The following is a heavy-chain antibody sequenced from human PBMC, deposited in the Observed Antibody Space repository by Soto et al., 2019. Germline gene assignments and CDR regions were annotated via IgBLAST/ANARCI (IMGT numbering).Heavy chain of an antibody. CDR3: ASDGTLYDSSAYYYVY. V-gene: IGHV1-69*01. D-gene: IGHD3-22*01. CDR2: IIPVFGKA. J-gene: IGHJ4*02. Sequence: QVQLVQSGAEVKKPGSSVKVSCKASGGTFSRFAINWVRQAPGQGLEWMGGIIPVFGKANYAQKFQGRVTISADESTSTGYMELRSLTSEDTAVYYCASDGTLYDSSAYYYVYCGQGTLVTVSS. CDR1: GGTFSRFA.